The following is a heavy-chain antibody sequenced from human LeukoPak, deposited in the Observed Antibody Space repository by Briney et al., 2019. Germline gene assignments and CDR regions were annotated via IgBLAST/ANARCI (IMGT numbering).Heavy chain of an antibody. J-gene: IGHJ4*02. Sequence: SETLSLTCTVSGGSFNSYYWSWIRQPPGNGLEWIGYIYYSVSTDYHCSLKSRVTISIDTSKNQFCLKLTSVNPADTAVYYCARGRLAAAPYFDSWGQGTVVTVSS. V-gene: IGHV4-59*01. CDR3: ARGRLAAAPYFDS. CDR2: IYYSVST. CDR1: GGSFNSYY. D-gene: IGHD6-13*01.